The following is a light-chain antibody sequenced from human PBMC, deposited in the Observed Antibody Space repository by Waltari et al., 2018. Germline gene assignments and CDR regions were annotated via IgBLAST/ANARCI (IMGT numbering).Light chain of an antibody. CDR2: VNR. CDR3: AAWDDSLGAPL. CDR1: SSNIGSNY. J-gene: IGLJ3*02. Sequence: QSVLTQPPSASGTPGQRVTISCSGSSSNIGSNYVYWYLQLPGSAPKLLIYVNRQRPAGVPDRFSGSKSGTSASLAISGRRSEDEADYYCAAWDDSLGAPLFGGGTKLTVL. V-gene: IGLV1-47*01.